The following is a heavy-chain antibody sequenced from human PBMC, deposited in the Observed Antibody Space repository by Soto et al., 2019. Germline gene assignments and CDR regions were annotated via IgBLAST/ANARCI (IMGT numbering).Heavy chain of an antibody. V-gene: IGHV1-46*03. Sequence: GASVKVSCKASGYTFTSYYMHWVRQAPGQGLEWMGIINPSGGSTSYAQKFQGRVTMTRDTSTSTVYMELSSLRSEDTAVYYCARSLPVIVRDSSVLFDYWGQGTLVTVSS. D-gene: IGHD3-22*01. CDR3: ARSLPVIVRDSSVLFDY. CDR1: GYTFTSYY. J-gene: IGHJ4*02. CDR2: INPSGGST.